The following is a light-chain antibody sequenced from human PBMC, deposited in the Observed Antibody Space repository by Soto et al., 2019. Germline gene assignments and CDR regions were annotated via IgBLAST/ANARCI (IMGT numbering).Light chain of an antibody. CDR1: QSIGSN. CDR3: QQYNNWPPIT. CDR2: DTS. V-gene: IGKV3-15*01. Sequence: EIVMTHSPATLSVSLGERATLSCSASQSIGSNLAWYRQKPGQAPRLLIYDTSTRATGIPARFSGSGSGTEFTLTISSLQSEDFAVYYCQQYNNWPPITFGQGTRLEIK. J-gene: IGKJ5*01.